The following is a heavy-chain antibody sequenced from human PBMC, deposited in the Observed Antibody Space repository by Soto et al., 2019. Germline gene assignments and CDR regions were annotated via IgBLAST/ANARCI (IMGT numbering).Heavy chain of an antibody. D-gene: IGHD3-10*01. Sequence: QVHLVQSGAEVKKPGASVKVSCKASGYTFTNYDINWVRQATGQGLEWMGWISTYTGNTNYAQKLQGRVTMTTDTSTSTAYMELRSLRSDDTAVYYCARGYYYGSGRPAPGGMDVWGQGTTVTVSS. V-gene: IGHV1-18*01. CDR1: GYTFTNYD. J-gene: IGHJ6*02. CDR2: ISTYTGNT. CDR3: ARGYYYGSGRPAPGGMDV.